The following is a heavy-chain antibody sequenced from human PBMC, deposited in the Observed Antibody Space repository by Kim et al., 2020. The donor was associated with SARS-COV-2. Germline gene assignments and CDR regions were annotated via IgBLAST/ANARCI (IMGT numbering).Heavy chain of an antibody. J-gene: IGHJ4*02. Sequence: KFQGRVTMNRDTSTSTVYMELSSLRSEETAVYYCAREGVWFGELPKLDYWGQGTLVTVSS. CDR3: AREGVWFGELPKLDY. D-gene: IGHD3-10*01. V-gene: IGHV1-46*01.